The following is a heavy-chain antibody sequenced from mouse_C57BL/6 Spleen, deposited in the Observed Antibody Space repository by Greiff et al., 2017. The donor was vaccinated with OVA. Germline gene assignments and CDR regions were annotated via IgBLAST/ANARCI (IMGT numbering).Heavy chain of an antibody. CDR1: GYTFTDYN. CDR3: ARGDYAMDY. J-gene: IGHJ4*01. Sequence: VQLQQSGPELVKPGASVKIPCKASGYTFTDYNMDWVKQSQGKSLEWIGDIHPNNGGTIYNQKFKGKATLTVDKSSSTAYMELRSLTSEDTAVYYCARGDYAMDYWGQGTSVTVSS. CDR2: IHPNNGGT. V-gene: IGHV1-18*01.